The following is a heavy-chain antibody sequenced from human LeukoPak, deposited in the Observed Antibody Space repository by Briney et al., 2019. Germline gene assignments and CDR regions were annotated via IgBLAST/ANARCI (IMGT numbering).Heavy chain of an antibody. CDR1: GFTFSSYG. J-gene: IGHJ4*02. CDR3: ARNSLSSGWYDPGYFDY. V-gene: IGHV3-30*03. D-gene: IGHD6-19*01. Sequence: HSGGSLRLSCAASGFTFSSYGMHWVRQAPGKGLEWVAVISYDGNDKYYADSVKGRFTISRDNSKNTLYLQMNSLRAEDTAVYYRARNSLSSGWYDPGYFDYWGQGTLVTVSS. CDR2: ISYDGNDK.